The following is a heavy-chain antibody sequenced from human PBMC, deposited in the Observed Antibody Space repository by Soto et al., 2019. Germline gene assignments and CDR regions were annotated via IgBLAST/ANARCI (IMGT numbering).Heavy chain of an antibody. J-gene: IGHJ4*02. CDR1: GYSISSSNW. V-gene: IGHV4-28*01. D-gene: IGHD6-13*01. CDR3: ARRGSGSWYFDY. CDR2: IYYSGST. Sequence: SETLSLTCAVSGYSISSSNWWGWIRQPPGKGLEWIGYIYYSGSTYYNPSLKSRVTMSVDTSKNQFSLKLSSVTAADTAVFFCARRGSGSWYFDYWGQGTLVTVSS.